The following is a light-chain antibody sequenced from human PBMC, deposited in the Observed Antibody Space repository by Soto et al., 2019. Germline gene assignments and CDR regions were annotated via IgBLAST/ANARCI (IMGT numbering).Light chain of an antibody. V-gene: IGKV3-20*01. CDR1: QSLSNNF. CDR3: QQYVSSPKT. Sequence: EIVLTQSPGTLSLSPGERATLSCRASQSLSNNFLAWYQQKLGQAPRLLIFAASSRATGIPDRFSGSGSGTDFPLAIRRLEPEDIAVYYCQQYVSSPKTFGQGTKVEIK. J-gene: IGKJ1*01. CDR2: AAS.